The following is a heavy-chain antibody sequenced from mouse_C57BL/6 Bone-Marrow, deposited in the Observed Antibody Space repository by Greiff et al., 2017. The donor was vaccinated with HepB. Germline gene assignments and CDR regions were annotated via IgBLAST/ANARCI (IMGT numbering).Heavy chain of an antibody. V-gene: IGHV14-4*01. CDR1: GFNIKDDY. CDR2: IDPENGDT. D-gene: IGHD3-2*02. Sequence: VQLQQSGAELVRPGASVKLSCTASGFNIKDDYMHWVKQRPEQGLEWIGWIDPENGDTEYASKFQGKATITADTSSNTAYLQLSSLTSEDTAVYYCPTGGSGYWYFDVWGTGTTVTVSS. J-gene: IGHJ1*03. CDR3: PTGGSGYWYFDV.